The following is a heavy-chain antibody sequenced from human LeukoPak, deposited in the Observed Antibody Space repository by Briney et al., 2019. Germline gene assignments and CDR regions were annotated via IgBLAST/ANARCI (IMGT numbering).Heavy chain of an antibody. J-gene: IGHJ4*02. D-gene: IGHD3-10*01. CDR2: IDPSDSYT. Sequence: GESLKISCKGSGYSFTSYWISWVRQMPGKGLEWMGRIDPSDSYTNYSPSFQGHVTISADKSISTAYLQWSSLKASDTAVYYCARQSYYYGSGSYYEQDYWGQGTLVTVSS. V-gene: IGHV5-10-1*01. CDR3: ARQSYYYGSGSYYEQDY. CDR1: GYSFTSYW.